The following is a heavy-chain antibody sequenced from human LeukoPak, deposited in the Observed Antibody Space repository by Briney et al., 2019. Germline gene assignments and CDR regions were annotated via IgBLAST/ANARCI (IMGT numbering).Heavy chain of an antibody. CDR1: GGSFSGYY. V-gene: IGHV4-34*01. CDR2: INHSGST. J-gene: IGHJ4*02. Sequence: SETLSLTCAVYGGSFSGYYWSWIRQPPGKGLEWIGEINHSGSTNYNPSLKSRVTISVDTSKNQFSLKLNSVTAADTAVYYCARETGYCTNGVCSRDLDYWGQGTLVTVSS. CDR3: ARETGYCTNGVCSRDLDY. D-gene: IGHD2-8*01.